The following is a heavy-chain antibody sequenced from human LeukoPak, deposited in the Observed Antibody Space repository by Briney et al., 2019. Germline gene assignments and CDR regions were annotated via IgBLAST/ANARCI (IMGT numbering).Heavy chain of an antibody. Sequence: SETLSLTCTVSGGSISSGGYYWSWVRQHPGKGLEWIGYIYYSGSTYYNPSLKSRVTISVDTSKNQFSLKLSSVTAADTAVYYCARFRITMVRGAWFDPWGQGTLVTVSS. V-gene: IGHV4-31*03. CDR3: ARFRITMVRGAWFDP. CDR1: GGSISSGGYY. CDR2: IYYSGST. J-gene: IGHJ5*02. D-gene: IGHD3-10*01.